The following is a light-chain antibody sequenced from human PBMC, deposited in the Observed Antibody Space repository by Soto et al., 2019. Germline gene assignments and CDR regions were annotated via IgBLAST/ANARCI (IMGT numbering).Light chain of an antibody. J-gene: IGKJ1*01. CDR2: KAS. Sequence: IQLTQSPSSLSASVGDRVTITCRASQGISSYLAWYQQKPGKAPKLLIYKASTLKSGVPSRFSGSGSGTEFTLTISSLQPDDFATYYCQHYNRYSEAFGQGTKVDIK. V-gene: IGKV1-5*03. CDR3: QHYNRYSEA. CDR1: QGISSY.